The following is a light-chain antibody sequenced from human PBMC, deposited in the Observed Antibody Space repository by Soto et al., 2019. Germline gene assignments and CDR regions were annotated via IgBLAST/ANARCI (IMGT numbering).Light chain of an antibody. CDR3: NQYCNAPWT. CDR2: VAS. V-gene: IGKV3-20*01. CDR1: QSGFSTY. J-gene: IGKJ1*01. Sequence: EIVLTQSPGTLSLSPGERATLSCWASQSGFSTYLAWFQQKPGQAPRLLIYVASIRANGVPDMFSGSGSGTDFTLTISRLEPEDFALYFCNQYCNAPWTLGQGTRVEVK.